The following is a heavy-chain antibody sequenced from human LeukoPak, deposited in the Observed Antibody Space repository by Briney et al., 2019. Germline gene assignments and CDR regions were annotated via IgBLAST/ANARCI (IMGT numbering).Heavy chain of an antibody. J-gene: IGHJ4*02. V-gene: IGHV3-15*01. CDR2: IKSKTDGGTT. CDR3: TSQYFDY. CDR1: EFTSSNAW. Sequence: GGSLRLSCAASEFTSSNAWMNWVRQGPGKGLEWVGRIKSKTDGGTTDYAAPVEGRFTISRDDSKNTVYLQMNSLKTEDTAVYYCTSQYFDYWGQGTLVAVSS.